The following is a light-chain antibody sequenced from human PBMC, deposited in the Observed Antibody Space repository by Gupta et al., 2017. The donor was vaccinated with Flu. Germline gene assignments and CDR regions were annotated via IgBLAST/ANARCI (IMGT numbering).Light chain of an antibody. CDR1: QGIGNY. CDR2: AAS. J-gene: IGKJ2*01. V-gene: IGKV1-16*02. CDR3: QQYNTMPYT. Sequence: DIKMTQSPSPLSASVGDRVTITCRASQGIGNYLAWFQQKPGEAPKSLIYAASSMQSGVPSKFSGSGSGTDFTLTISSLQPEDCATYYCQQYNTMPYTFGQGTKLDIK.